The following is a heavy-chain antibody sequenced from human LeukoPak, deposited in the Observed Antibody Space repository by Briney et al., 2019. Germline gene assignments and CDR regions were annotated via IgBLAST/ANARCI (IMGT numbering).Heavy chain of an antibody. CDR1: GGSSSGYY. CDR3: ARVVGYYDILTCYTSSEYFDY. J-gene: IGHJ4*02. CDR2: INHSGST. V-gene: IGHV4-34*01. Sequence: PSETLSLTCAVYGGSSSGYYWSWIRQPPGKGLEWIGEINHSGSTNYNPSLKSRVTIPVATSKNQFSLKLSSVTAADTAVYYCARVVGYYDILTCYTSSEYFDYWGQGTLVTVSS. D-gene: IGHD3-9*01.